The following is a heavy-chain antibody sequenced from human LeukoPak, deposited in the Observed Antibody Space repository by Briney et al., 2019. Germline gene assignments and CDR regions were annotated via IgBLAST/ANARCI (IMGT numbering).Heavy chain of an antibody. D-gene: IGHD2-15*01. V-gene: IGHV1-8*01. CDR2: MNPNSGNT. J-gene: IGHJ5*02. CDR1: GYTFTSYD. Sequence: GASVKVPCKASGYTFTSYDINWVRQATGQGLEWMGWMNPNSGNTGYAQKFQGRVTMTRNTSISTAYMELSSLRSEDTAVYYFARNEYGGGGSCYSSWFDPGGKGTLVTVSS. CDR3: ARNEYGGGGSCYSSWFDP.